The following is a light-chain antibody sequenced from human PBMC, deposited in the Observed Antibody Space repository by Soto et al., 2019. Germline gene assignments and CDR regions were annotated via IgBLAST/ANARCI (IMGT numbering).Light chain of an antibody. J-gene: IGKJ5*01. Sequence: SLGERGPIICKKSQSVLYSSNNENYLAWYQQKPGQPPKLLIYWASNRESGVPDRFSGSGSGTDFTLTIYGLQAKHVAVYLCRQYYYTRSTVGQGTRLEIK. CDR2: WAS. CDR3: RQYYYTRST. CDR1: QSVLYSSNNENY. V-gene: IGKV4-1*01.